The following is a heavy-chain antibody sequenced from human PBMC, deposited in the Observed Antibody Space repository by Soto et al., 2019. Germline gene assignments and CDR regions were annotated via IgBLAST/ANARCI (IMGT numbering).Heavy chain of an antibody. Sequence: GXSVKVSCNASGGPFSSYAISWVRQAPGQGLEWMGGIIPIFGTANYAQKFQGRVTVTADESTSTAYMELSSLRSEDTAVYYCARVALLWWSAYFDIWGQGTMVTVSS. D-gene: IGHD2-21*01. J-gene: IGHJ3*02. V-gene: IGHV1-69*01. CDR2: IIPIFGTA. CDR3: ARVALLWWSAYFDI. CDR1: GGPFSSYA.